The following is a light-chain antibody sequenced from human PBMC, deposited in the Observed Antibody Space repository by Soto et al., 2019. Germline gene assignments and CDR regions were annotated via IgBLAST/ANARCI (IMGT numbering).Light chain of an antibody. V-gene: IGLV2-14*03. CDR2: DVS. CDR3: SSYASNGDVL. J-gene: IGLJ2*01. CDR1: SSDVGTYEY. Sequence: QSALTQPASVSGSPGQSITISCTGTSSDVGTYEYVSWYQHHPGKAPKLMFYDVSNRPSGVSDRFSGSKSGNTASLTISGLQAEDEADYYCSSYASNGDVLFGGGTKLTVL.